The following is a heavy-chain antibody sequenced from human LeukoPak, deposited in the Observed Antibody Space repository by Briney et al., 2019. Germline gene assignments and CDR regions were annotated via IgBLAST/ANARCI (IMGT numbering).Heavy chain of an antibody. D-gene: IGHD1-1*01. V-gene: IGHV6-1*01. CDR1: GDSVSSNSAA. CDR3: ASAYWNADAKGALDY. CDR2: TYYRSKWYN. Sequence: PSQTLSLTCAISGDSVSSNSAAWNWIRQSPSRGLEWLGRTYYRSKWYNDYAVSVKSRITINPDKSKNQFSLHLNSVTPKDTAVYYCASAYWNADAKGALDYWGQGTLVTVSS. J-gene: IGHJ4*02.